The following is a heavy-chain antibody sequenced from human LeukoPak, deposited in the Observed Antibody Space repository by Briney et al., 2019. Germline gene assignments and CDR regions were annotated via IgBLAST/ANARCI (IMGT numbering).Heavy chain of an antibody. J-gene: IGHJ5*02. CDR2: ISGSGTTT. Sequence: PGGSLRLSCAAPGFTFSNYAMNWVRQAPGKGLEWVSFISGSGTTTQYADSVKGRFTISSDNSKNTLYLQMNSLRAEDTAVYYCAKAQAIFGHNWFDPWGQGTLVTVSS. D-gene: IGHD2/OR15-2a*01. CDR3: AKAQAIFGHNWFDP. V-gene: IGHV3-23*01. CDR1: GFTFSNYA.